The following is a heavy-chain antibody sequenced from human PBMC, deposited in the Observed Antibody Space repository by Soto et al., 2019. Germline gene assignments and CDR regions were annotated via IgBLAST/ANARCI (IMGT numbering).Heavy chain of an antibody. CDR2: ISTYSGDT. Sequence: QVHLVQSGVEVKTPGASVKVSCQASGYTFFTYDISWVQQAPGQGLEWMGWISTYSGDTKYAQKFQGRVTMTTDPSTTTAYLELRSLRSDDPDVYYCARHHGPTTSENWFEPWGPGTLVTVSS. CDR1: GYTFFTYD. CDR3: ARHHGPTTSENWFEP. J-gene: IGHJ5*02. V-gene: IGHV1-18*01. D-gene: IGHD5-12*01.